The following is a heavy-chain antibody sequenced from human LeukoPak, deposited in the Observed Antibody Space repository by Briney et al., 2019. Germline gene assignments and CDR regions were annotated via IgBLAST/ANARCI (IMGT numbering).Heavy chain of an antibody. J-gene: IGHJ4*02. CDR3: ARVRYSSSSADFDY. CDR2: INHSGST. CDR1: GGSFSGYY. V-gene: IGHV4-34*01. Sequence: SETLSLTCAVYGGSFSGYYWSWIRQPPGKGPEWIGEINHSGSTNYNPSLKSRVTISVDTSKNQFSLKLSSVTAADTAVYYCARVRYSSSSADFDYWGQGTLVTVSS. D-gene: IGHD6-6*01.